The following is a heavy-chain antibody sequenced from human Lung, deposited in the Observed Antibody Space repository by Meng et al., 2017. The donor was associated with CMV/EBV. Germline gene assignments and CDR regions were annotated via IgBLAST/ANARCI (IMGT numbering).Heavy chain of an antibody. J-gene: IGHJ5*02. V-gene: IGHV3-23*01. CDR2: ISGSGGST. Sequence: GESLKISCAASGFTFSSYAMSWVRQAPGKGLEWVSAISGSGGSTYYADSVKGRFTISRDNSKNTLYLQMNSLRAEDTAVYYCAKVVAPAALRNWFDPWGQGTLVTVSS. CDR1: GFTFSSYA. CDR3: AKVVAPAALRNWFDP. D-gene: IGHD2-2*01.